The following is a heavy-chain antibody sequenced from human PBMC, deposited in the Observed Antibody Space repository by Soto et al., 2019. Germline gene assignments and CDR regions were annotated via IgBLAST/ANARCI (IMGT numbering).Heavy chain of an antibody. CDR3: AREVNSSPARGPNWFDP. CDR2: TYHSGTT. J-gene: IGHJ5*02. Sequence: PSETLSLTCAVSGDSINNSHWWSWVRQTPGKGLEWIGETYHSGTTNYNPSLKTRVTISIDKSKNQFSLKMNSVTAADTAVYYCAREVNSSPARGPNWFDPWGQGTQVTVSS. CDR1: GDSINNSHW. V-gene: IGHV4-4*02. D-gene: IGHD6-13*01.